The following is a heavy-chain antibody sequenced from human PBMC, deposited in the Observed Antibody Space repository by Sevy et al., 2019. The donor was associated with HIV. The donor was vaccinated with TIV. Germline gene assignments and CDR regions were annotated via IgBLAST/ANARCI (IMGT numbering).Heavy chain of an antibody. CDR2: ISYDGSNK. CDR1: QFNFDTYA. Sequence: GGSLRLSCVASQFNFDTYAIHWVRQAPGKGLEWVAVISYDGSNKYYADSVKGRFTISRDNSKNTLYLQMDGLRAEDTALYYCARDDEPDYYYFDMDVWGQGTTVTVSS. V-gene: IGHV3-30*19. CDR3: ARDDEPDYYYFDMDV. J-gene: IGHJ6*02.